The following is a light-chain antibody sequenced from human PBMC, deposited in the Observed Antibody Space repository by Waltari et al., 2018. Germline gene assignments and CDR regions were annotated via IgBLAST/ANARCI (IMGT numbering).Light chain of an antibody. J-gene: IGKJ1*01. CDR1: QDISNS. V-gene: IGKV1-27*01. CDR3: QNYDRVPWT. Sequence: DIQMTQSPSSLSASDGDRLTISCRASQDISNSLAWYQQLPGKVPKLLISASSALQSGVPSRFSGSGSGSDFTLTINNLQTEDFATYYCQNYDRVPWTFGPGTKVDVK. CDR2: ASS.